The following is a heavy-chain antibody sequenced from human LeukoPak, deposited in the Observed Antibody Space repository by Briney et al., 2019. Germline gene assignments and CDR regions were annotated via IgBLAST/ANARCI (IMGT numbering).Heavy chain of an antibody. V-gene: IGHV3-23*01. J-gene: IGHJ4*02. CDR2: ISGSGEST. Sequence: TGESLRLSCGASGFSFSTYGMTWVRQAPGKGLEWVSGISGSGESTYYADSVKGRFTISRDNSKKTLNLQMNSLRAEDTAVYYCAKEYDRSGYEGTGFDYWGQGTLVTVSS. CDR3: AKEYDRSGYEGTGFDY. D-gene: IGHD3-22*01. CDR1: GFSFSTYG.